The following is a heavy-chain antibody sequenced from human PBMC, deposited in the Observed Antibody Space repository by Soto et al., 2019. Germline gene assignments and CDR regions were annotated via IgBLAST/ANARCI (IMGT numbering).Heavy chain of an antibody. CDR3: ARVLRGVTLDPYYFDY. V-gene: IGHV1-46*03. Sequence: QVQLVQSGAEVKKPGASVKVSCKASGYTFTSYYMHWVRQAPGQGLEWMGIINPSGGSTSYAQKSQGRVTMTRDTSTSTVYMELSSLRSEDTAVYYCARVLRGVTLDPYYFDYWGQGTLVTVSS. D-gene: IGHD2-8*01. J-gene: IGHJ4*02. CDR1: GYTFTSYY. CDR2: INPSGGST.